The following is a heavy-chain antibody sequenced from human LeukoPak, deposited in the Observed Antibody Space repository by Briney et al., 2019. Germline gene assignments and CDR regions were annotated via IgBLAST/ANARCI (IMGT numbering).Heavy chain of an antibody. D-gene: IGHD5-18*01. CDR2: ISYDGSNK. CDR3: ARDRDTAMVHAAFDI. J-gene: IGHJ3*02. CDR1: RFTFGSYA. V-gene: IGHV3-30*04. Sequence: GGSLRLSCAASRFTFGSYAIHWVRQAPGKGLEWVAVISYDGSNKYYADSVKGRFTISRDNSKNTLYLQMNSLRAEDTAVYYCARDRDTAMVHAAFDIWGQGTMVTVSS.